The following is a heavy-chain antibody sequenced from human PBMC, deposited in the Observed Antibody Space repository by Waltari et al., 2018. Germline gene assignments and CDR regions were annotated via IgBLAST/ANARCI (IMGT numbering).Heavy chain of an antibody. J-gene: IGHJ4*02. CDR1: GFTFRGYA. Sequence: EVQLLESGGDLVQPGGSLRLSCVASGFTFRGYAMAWVRQAPGKGLEGVSGISGNGGVTYYADAVKGRFTISRHNAKNTVYLQMNSLRVEDTAIYFCTKRDYYDEKSFFPLFEYWGQGALVTVSS. CDR3: TKRDYYDEKSFFPLFEY. CDR2: ISGNGGVT. V-gene: IGHV3-23*01. D-gene: IGHD3-22*01.